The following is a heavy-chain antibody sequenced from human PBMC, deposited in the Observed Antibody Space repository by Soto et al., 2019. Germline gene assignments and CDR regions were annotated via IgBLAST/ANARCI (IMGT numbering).Heavy chain of an antibody. CDR3: AAELGFGKLSVV. CDR1: GDTFKNCV. D-gene: IGHD3-10*01. V-gene: IGHV1-69*01. J-gene: IGHJ6*02. Sequence: QVQVVQSGVEVRRPGSSVKVSCKASGDTFKNCVISWVRQAPGQGLEWMGGIIPLFGTTDFAQRCQGRLTITTDESTTTAYMELSRLRSEDTATYYCAAELGFGKLSVVWGQGNTVIVSS. CDR2: IIPLFGTT.